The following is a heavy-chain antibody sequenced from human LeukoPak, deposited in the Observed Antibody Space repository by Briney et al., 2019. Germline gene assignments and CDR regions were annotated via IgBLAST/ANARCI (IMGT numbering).Heavy chain of an antibody. V-gene: IGHV4-59*01. CDR1: GGSISTYY. J-gene: IGHJ4*02. Sequence: SETLSLTCTVYGGSISTYYWSWIRQPPGKRLEWIGYVYHTGSTNYNPSLKSRVTISVDTSKNQFSLKLNSVTAADTAVYYCARSFSTSWYGDFDYWGQGTLVTVSS. CDR2: VYHTGST. CDR3: ARSFSTSWYGDFDY. D-gene: IGHD6-13*01.